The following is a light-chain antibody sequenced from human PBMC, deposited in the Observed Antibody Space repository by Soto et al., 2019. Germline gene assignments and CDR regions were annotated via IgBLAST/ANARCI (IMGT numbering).Light chain of an antibody. CDR1: ESVSSR. V-gene: IGKV3-15*01. CDR2: DAS. Sequence: EIVMTQSPATLSMSPGERATLSCRASESVSSRLAWYQQKPGQVPRLLIYDASTRATGIPARFSGSASGTEFTLTISSLQSEDFAVYYCQQYKNWPRTFGQGTKVEI. CDR3: QQYKNWPRT. J-gene: IGKJ1*01.